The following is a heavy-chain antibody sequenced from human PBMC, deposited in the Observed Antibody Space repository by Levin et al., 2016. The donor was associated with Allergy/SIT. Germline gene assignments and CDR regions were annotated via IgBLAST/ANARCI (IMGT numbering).Heavy chain of an antibody. CDR2: ISAYNGNT. V-gene: IGHV1-18*04. CDR3: ATGPITIFGVGNFDY. J-gene: IGHJ4*02. D-gene: IGHD3-3*01. CDR1: GYTFTSYG. Sequence: ASVKVSCKASGYTFTSYGISWVRQAPGQGLEWMGWISAYNGNTNYAQKLQGRVTMTTDTSTSTAYMELRSLRSDDTAVYYCATGPITIFGVGNFDYWGQGTLVTVSS.